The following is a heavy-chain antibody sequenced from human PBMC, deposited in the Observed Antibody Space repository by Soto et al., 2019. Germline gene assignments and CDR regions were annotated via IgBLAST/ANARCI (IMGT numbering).Heavy chain of an antibody. D-gene: IGHD3-16*01. CDR1: GDTIATAGNH. V-gene: IGHV4-39*02. CDR3: ARRRDTHQFGGLDV. Sequence: SETLSLTCTSSGDTIATAGNHWHFIRQSPEGKLVLLGRVYYSSSSYYHPSLRSCVNISVNLSTSHISLQWTSVTASDPGVCFCARRRDTHQFGGLDVWGQGSLVAVSS. CDR2: VYYSSSS. J-gene: IGHJ6*01.